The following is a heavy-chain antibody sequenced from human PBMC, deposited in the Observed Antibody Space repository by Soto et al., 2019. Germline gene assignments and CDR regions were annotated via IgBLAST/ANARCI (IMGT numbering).Heavy chain of an antibody. CDR3: AHRRIGVSQWNYGDFDY. V-gene: IGHV2-5*02. Sequence: QITLKESGPTLVKPTQTLTLTCTFSGFSLSTSGVGVGWIRQPPGKALEGLVIIYWDDDKRYSPSLRDRLTITKDTSKNQVVLTMTNVDPEDTATYFCAHRRIGVSQWNYGDFDYWGQGILVTVSS. J-gene: IGHJ4*02. CDR2: IYWDDDK. CDR1: GFSLSTSGVG. D-gene: IGHD1-7*01.